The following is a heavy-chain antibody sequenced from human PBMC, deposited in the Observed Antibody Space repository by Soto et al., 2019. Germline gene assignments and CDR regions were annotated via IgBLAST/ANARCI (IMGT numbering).Heavy chain of an antibody. V-gene: IGHV1-2*02. J-gene: IGHJ6*02. D-gene: IGHD3-16*01. CDR3: ARDWGSLISHYYYYYGMDV. CDR2: INPNSGGT. Sequence: GASVKVSCKASGYTFTGYYMHWVRQALGQGLEWMGWINPNSGGTNYAQKFQGRVTMTRDTSISTAYMELSRLRSDDTAVYYCARDWGSLISHYYYYYGMDVWGQGTTVTVSS. CDR1: GYTFTGYY.